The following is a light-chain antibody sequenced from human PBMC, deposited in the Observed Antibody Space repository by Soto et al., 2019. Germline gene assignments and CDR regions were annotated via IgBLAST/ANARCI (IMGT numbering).Light chain of an antibody. Sequence: DIVMTQSPLSLPVTPGEPASISCRSSASLLHSNGYNCLDWYVQTPGQSPQLLIYFGSYRASGVRDRFSGSGSGTDFTLKISRVEAEDVGVYYCMQALQTPLSFGGGNKVEIK. J-gene: IGKJ4*01. CDR3: MQALQTPLS. V-gene: IGKV2-28*01. CDR1: ASLLHSNGYNC. CDR2: FGS.